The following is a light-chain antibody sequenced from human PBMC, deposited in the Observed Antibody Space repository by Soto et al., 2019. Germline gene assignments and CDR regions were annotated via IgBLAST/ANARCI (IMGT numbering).Light chain of an antibody. CDR1: ESSYNN. V-gene: IGKV3-15*01. Sequence: EIVMPQSPATLSVSPGERATLSCRASESSYNNLAWYQQIPGQAPRLLIYHASTRATGISARFSGSGSGTEFTLTLSSLQSEDFAVYYCQQYNNWPLPFGGGTKVEIK. CDR2: HAS. J-gene: IGKJ4*01. CDR3: QQYNNWPLP.